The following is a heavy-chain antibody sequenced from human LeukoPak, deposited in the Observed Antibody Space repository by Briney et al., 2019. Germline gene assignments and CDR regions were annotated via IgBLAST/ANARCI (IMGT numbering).Heavy chain of an antibody. V-gene: IGHV3-23*01. CDR1: GFTFSIYA. CDR2: ISGSGGTT. CDR3: ARDSYSMDSGYDPYYYYGMDV. D-gene: IGHD5-12*01. J-gene: IGHJ6*02. Sequence: GGSLRLSCVASGFTFSIYAMSWVRQAPGKGLEWVSVISGSGGTTHYADSVKGRFTISRDNSKNTLYLQMNSLRDEDTAVYYCARDSYSMDSGYDPYYYYGMDVWGQGTTVTVSS.